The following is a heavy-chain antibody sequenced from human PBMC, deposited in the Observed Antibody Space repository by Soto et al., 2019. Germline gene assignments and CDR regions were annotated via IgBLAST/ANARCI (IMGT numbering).Heavy chain of an antibody. CDR1: GFTFSSYG. Sequence: GGSLRLSCAASGFTFSSYGMHWVRQAPGKGLEWVAVISYDGSNKYYADSVKGRFTISRDNSKNTLYLQMNSLRAEDTAVYYCAKDYYDSSGAVYWGQGTLVTVSS. D-gene: IGHD3-22*01. J-gene: IGHJ4*02. V-gene: IGHV3-30*18. CDR2: ISYDGSNK. CDR3: AKDYYDSSGAVY.